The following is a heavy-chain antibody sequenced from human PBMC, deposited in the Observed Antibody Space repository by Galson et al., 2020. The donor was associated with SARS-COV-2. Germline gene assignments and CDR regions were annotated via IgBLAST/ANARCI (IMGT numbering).Heavy chain of an antibody. CDR3: ATDTIMITLDS. CDR2: ITNSGETI. Sequence: GGSLRLSCAASGFNFGDYYMTWIRQAPGKGPECVSYITNSGETIYYADSVKGRFTISRDNGNNSLYLQMNSLRAEDTAVYYCATDTIMITLDSWGQGTPVTVSS. J-gene: IGHJ4*02. CDR1: GFNFGDYY. D-gene: IGHD3-16*01. V-gene: IGHV3-11*01.